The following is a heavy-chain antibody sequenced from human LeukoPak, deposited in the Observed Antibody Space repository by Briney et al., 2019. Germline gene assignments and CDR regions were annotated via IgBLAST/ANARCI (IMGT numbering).Heavy chain of an antibody. Sequence: PGGSLRLSCAASGFTFSSSAMSWVRQVPGKGLEWVSGISASGGSTSYADSVKGRFTISRDSGKNTLYLQMNSLRAEDTAVYYCARGSTYYDSSGQVPFDYWGQGTLVTVSS. V-gene: IGHV3-23*01. J-gene: IGHJ4*02. D-gene: IGHD3-22*01. CDR2: ISASGGST. CDR3: ARGSTYYDSSGQVPFDY. CDR1: GFTFSSSA.